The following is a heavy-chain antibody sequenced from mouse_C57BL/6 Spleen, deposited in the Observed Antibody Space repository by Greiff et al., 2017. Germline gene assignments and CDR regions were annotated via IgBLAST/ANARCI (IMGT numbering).Heavy chain of an antibody. V-gene: IGHV3-6*01. CDR2: ISYDGSN. Sequence: ESGPGLVKPSQSLSLTCPVTGYSITSGYYWNWIRQFPGNKLEWMGYISYDGSNNYNTSIKNRISITRDTSQNQFFLKLNSVTTEDTATYYCAREEGTIYDGYFYAMDYWGQGTSVTVSS. CDR3: AREEGTIYDGYFYAMDY. J-gene: IGHJ4*01. CDR1: GYSITSGYY. D-gene: IGHD2-3*01.